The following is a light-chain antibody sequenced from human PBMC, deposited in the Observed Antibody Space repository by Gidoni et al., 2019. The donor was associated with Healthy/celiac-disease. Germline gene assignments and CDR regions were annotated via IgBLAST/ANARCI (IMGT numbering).Light chain of an antibody. J-gene: IGLJ2*01. CDR1: SSDVGSYNL. Sequence: QSALPQPDSEPGSPGQSITISCTGTSSDVGSYNLVSWYQQHPGKAPKLMIYEVSKRPSGVSNRFSGSKSGNTASLTISGLQAEDEADYYCCSYAGSSTVVFGGGTKLTVL. CDR2: EVS. V-gene: IGLV2-23*02. CDR3: CSYAGSSTVV.